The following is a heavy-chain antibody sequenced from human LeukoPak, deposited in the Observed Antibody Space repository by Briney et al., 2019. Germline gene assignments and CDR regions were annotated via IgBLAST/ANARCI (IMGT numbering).Heavy chain of an antibody. D-gene: IGHD3-22*01. J-gene: IGHJ4*02. CDR2: MNPNSGNT. CDR1: GYTFTSYD. CDR3: SRGRSYYDSSGREDY. V-gene: IGHV1-8*01. Sequence: ASVKVSCKASGYTFTSYDVNWLRQAPGQGLEWMAWMNPNSGNTGVAQKFQGRITMTRDTSTSTAYLELSSLRSEDTAVYYCSRGRSYYDSSGREDYWGQGTLVTVSS.